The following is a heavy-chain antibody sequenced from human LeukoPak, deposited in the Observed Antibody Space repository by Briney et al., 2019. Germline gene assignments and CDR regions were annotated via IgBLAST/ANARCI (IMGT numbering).Heavy chain of an antibody. CDR2: IVPILGIA. CDR3: AREQSMVRGVRYLDY. CDR1: GGTFSSYT. J-gene: IGHJ4*02. D-gene: IGHD3-10*01. Sequence: SVKVSCKASGGTFSSYTISWVRQAPGQGLEWMGRIVPILGIANYAQKFQGRVTITADESTSTAYMELSSLRSEDTAVYYCAREQSMVRGVRYLDYWGQGTLVTVSS. V-gene: IGHV1-69*04.